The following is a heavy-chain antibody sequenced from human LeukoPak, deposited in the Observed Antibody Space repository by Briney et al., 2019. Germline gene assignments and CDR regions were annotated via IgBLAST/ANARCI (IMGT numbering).Heavy chain of an antibody. V-gene: IGHV1-18*01. D-gene: IGHD6-19*01. CDR3: AREGSGLNY. CDR1: GYTLTELS. CDR2: ISAYNGNT. Sequence: AASVKVSCKVSGYTLTELSMHWVRQAPGQGLEWMGWISAYNGNTNYAQKLQGGVTMTTDTSTSTAYMELSRLRSDDTAVYYCAREGSGLNYWGQGTLVTVSS. J-gene: IGHJ4*02.